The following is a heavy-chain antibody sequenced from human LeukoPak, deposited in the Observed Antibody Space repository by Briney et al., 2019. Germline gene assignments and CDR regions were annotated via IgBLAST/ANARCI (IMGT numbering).Heavy chain of an antibody. D-gene: IGHD6-19*01. CDR2: INPNSGGT. J-gene: IGHJ3*02. V-gene: IGHV1-2*02. Sequence: ASVKDSCKASGYTFTGYYMHWVRQAPGQGLEWMGWINPNSGGTNYAQKFQGRVTMTRDTSISTAYMELSRLRSDDTAVYYCAREDSSGWYLWGGAFDIWGQGTMVTVSS. CDR3: AREDSSGWYLWGGAFDI. CDR1: GYTFTGYY.